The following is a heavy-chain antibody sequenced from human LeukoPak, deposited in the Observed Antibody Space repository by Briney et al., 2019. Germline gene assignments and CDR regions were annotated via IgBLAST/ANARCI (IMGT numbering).Heavy chain of an antibody. Sequence: GGSLRLSCAASGFTFSSYEMNWVRQAPGKGLEWVSYISSSGSTIYYADSVKGRFTISRDNAKNPLYLQMNSLRAEDTAVYYCARDTGYFDYWGQGTLVTVSS. J-gene: IGHJ4*02. CDR2: ISSSGSTI. D-gene: IGHD4-17*01. V-gene: IGHV3-48*03. CDR1: GFTFSSYE. CDR3: ARDTGYFDY.